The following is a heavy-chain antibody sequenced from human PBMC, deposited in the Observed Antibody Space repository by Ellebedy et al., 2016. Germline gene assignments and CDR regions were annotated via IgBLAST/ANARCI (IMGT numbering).Heavy chain of an antibody. Sequence: SETLSLTCAVSGGSISIGDYYWSWIRQHPGKGLEWIGYIHHRGKTYNNPSLTSRITISIDTSKTQFSLRMDTVTAADAAVSLCARGAGRECGNDGYYFDFWGQGTLVTVSS. D-gene: IGHD5-12*01. J-gene: IGHJ4*02. CDR2: IHHRGKT. CDR3: ARGAGRECGNDGYYFDF. CDR1: GGSISIGDYY. V-gene: IGHV4-31*11.